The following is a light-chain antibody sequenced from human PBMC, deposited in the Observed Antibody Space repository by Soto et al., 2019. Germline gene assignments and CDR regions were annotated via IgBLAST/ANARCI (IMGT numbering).Light chain of an antibody. CDR2: EGN. V-gene: IGLV2-8*01. Sequence: QSALTQPPSASGAPGQSVAISCTGTSSDVGGYNYVSWYQQHPGKAPKLMIYEGNKRPSGVPDRFTGSKSGNTASLTVSGLQAEAEDDYYCSSYAGSRNVFGTGTKLTVL. CDR3: SSYAGSRNV. CDR1: SSDVGGYNY. J-gene: IGLJ1*01.